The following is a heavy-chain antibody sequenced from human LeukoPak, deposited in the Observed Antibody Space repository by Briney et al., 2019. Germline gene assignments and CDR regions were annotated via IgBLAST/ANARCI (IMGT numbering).Heavy chain of an antibody. V-gene: IGHV4-59*12. J-gene: IGHJ4*02. CDR1: GGSISSYY. D-gene: IGHD3-22*01. Sequence: PSETLSLTCTVSGGSISSYYWSWIRQPPGKGLEWIGYIYYSGSTNYNPSLKSRVTISVDTSKNQFSLKLSSVTAADTAVYYCARGHSYGLREWLLRRGHFDYWGQGTLVTVSS. CDR2: IYYSGST. CDR3: ARGHSYGLREWLLRRGHFDY.